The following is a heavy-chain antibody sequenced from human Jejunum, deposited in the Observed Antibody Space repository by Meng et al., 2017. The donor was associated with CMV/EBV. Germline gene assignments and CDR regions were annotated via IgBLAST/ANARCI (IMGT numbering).Heavy chain of an antibody. J-gene: IGHJ4*02. Sequence: SGDYISSGDYYWSWIRQHPGKGFEWIGYIYHTGSAYYNPSLRSRVTMSVDTSKNQLSLKLSSVTAADTAVYYCARDISGSYGEFDSWGQGALVTVSS. D-gene: IGHD1-26*01. CDR1: GDYISSGDYY. V-gene: IGHV4-31*02. CDR2: IYHTGSA. CDR3: ARDISGSYGEFDS.